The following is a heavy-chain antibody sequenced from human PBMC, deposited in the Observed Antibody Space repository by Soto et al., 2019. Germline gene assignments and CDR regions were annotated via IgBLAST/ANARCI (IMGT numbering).Heavy chain of an antibody. CDR3: ARGPQELGYYGMDV. CDR2: MNPNSGNT. CDR1: GYTFTSYD. V-gene: IGHV1-8*01. Sequence: QVQLVQSGAEVKKPGASVKVSCKASGYTFTSYDINWVRQATGQGLEWMGWMNPNSGNTGYAQKVHGRVTXXRXTXXSTDYMELSRLRSEDTAVYYCARGPQELGYYGMDVWGQGTTVTVSS. J-gene: IGHJ6*02. D-gene: IGHD1-26*01.